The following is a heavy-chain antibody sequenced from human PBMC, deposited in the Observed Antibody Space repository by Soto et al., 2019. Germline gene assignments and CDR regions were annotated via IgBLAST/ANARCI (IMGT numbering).Heavy chain of an antibody. J-gene: IGHJ5*02. CDR2: IYSGGST. CDR1: GFTVSSNY. CDR3: ASQYSSSWYGWFDP. Sequence: GGSLRLSCAASGFTVSSNYMSWVRQAPGKGLEWVSVIYSGGSTYYADSVKGRFTISRHNSKNTLYLQMNSLRAEDTAVYYCASQYSSSWYGWFDPWGQGTLVTVSS. V-gene: IGHV3-53*04. D-gene: IGHD6-13*01.